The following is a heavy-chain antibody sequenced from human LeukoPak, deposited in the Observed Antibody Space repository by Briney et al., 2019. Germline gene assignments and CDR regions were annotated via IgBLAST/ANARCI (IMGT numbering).Heavy chain of an antibody. CDR1: GLIFSSYW. V-gene: IGHV3-7*01. D-gene: IGHD3-3*01. Sequence: PGGSLRLSCAASGLIFSSYWMSWVRQAPGKGLEWVANIKQDGSEKYYVDSVKGRFTISRDNAKNSLFLQMNSLRAEDTAVYYCARHVRFEGVDYWGQGTLVTVSS. J-gene: IGHJ4*02. CDR3: ARHVRFEGVDY. CDR2: IKQDGSEK.